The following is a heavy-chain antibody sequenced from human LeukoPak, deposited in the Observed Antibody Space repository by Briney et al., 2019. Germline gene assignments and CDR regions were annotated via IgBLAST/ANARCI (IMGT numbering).Heavy chain of an antibody. D-gene: IGHD3-22*01. V-gene: IGHV4-34*01. CDR2: INDSGST. CDR1: GGSFSGYY. CDR3: ARVIDYDISGYYLGY. J-gene: IGHJ4*02. Sequence: SETLSLTCAVYGGSFSGYYWSWIRQPPGKGLEWIGEINDSGSTSCSPSLKSRVSISVDTSKNQFSLKLSSVTAADKAVYYWARVIDYDISGYYLGYWGQGNRVTVSS.